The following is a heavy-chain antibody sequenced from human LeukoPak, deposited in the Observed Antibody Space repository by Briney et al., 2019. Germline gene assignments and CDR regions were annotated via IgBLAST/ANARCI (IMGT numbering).Heavy chain of an antibody. D-gene: IGHD2-21*02. J-gene: IGHJ4*02. CDR3: ARSPVVVTRRAFDY. CDR2: IYYSGST. V-gene: IGHV4-39*07. Sequence: SETLSLTCTVSGGSISSSSYYWGWIRQPPGKGLEWIGSIYYSGSTYYNPSLKSRVTISVDTSKNQFSLKLSSVTAADTAVYYCARSPVVVTRRAFDYWGQGTLVTVSS. CDR1: GGSISSSSYY.